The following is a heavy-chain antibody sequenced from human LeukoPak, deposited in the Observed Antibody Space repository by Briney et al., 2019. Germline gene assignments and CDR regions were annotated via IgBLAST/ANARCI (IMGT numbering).Heavy chain of an antibody. CDR1: GYTFTSYY. D-gene: IGHD5-24*01. J-gene: IGHJ4*02. Sequence: ASVKVSCKASGYTFTSYYMHWVRQAPGQGLEWMGIINPSGGSTSYAQKFQGRVTMTRDTSISTAYMELSRLRSDDTAVYYCAREMATISRRFDYWGQGTLVTVSS. CDR2: INPSGGST. V-gene: IGHV1-46*01. CDR3: AREMATISRRFDY.